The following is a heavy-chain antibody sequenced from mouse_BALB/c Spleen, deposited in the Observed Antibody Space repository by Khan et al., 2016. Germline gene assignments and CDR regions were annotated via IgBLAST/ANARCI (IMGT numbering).Heavy chain of an antibody. D-gene: IGHD2-1*01. CDR3: AREGLNYDYAMDY. V-gene: IGHV1S137*01. CDR2: ISTYYGDT. J-gene: IGHJ4*01. Sequence: QVRLQQSGAELVRPGVSVKISCKGSGYTFTDYAMHWVKQSHAKNLEWIGVISTYYGDTSYNQKFEGKATMTVDKSSSTAYMELARLTSEDSAIYYCAREGLNYDYAMDYWGQGTSVTVSS. CDR1: GYTFTDYA.